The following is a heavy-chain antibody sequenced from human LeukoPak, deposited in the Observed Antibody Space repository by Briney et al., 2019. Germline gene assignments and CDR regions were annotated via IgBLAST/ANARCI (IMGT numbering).Heavy chain of an antibody. CDR3: ARDRIYGSGSDHFDY. CDR2: LYHSGSI. J-gene: IGHJ4*02. Sequence: SETLSLIRTVSGYSIRRVYYWVWIRQPPGQGLEWIEHLYHSGSIHHNPSLRSRVTKSVDTSQNQFPLKLSSVTAADTAVYYCARDRIYGSGSDHFDYWGQGTLVTVSS. CDR1: GYSIRRVYY. D-gene: IGHD3-10*01. V-gene: IGHV4-38-2*02.